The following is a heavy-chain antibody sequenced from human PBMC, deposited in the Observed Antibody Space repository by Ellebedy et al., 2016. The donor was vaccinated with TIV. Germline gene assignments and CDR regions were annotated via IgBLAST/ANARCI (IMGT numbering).Heavy chain of an antibody. J-gene: IGHJ4*02. CDR1: GFTFSSYA. Sequence: GESLKISCAASGFTFSSYAMNWVRQTQGKGLEWVSIVSGSGGSTYYADSVKGRFIISRDNSKNTMYLEMNSLRADDTAIYHCARGPLGGTPRAFDSWGQGTLVTVSS. CDR2: VSGSGGST. CDR3: ARGPLGGTPRAFDS. D-gene: IGHD1-26*01. V-gene: IGHV3-23*01.